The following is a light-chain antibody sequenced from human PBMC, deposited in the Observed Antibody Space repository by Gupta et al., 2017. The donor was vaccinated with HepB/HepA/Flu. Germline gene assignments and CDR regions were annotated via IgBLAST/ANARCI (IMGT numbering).Light chain of an antibody. V-gene: IGLV1-44*01. CDR3: AAWDDSLKVV. CDR1: SSNIGSNT. J-gene: IGLJ2*01. Sequence: QSVLTQPPSASGTPGQRVTISCSGSSSNIGSNTVNWYQQLPGTAPKLLIYSNNQRPSGVPDRFSGSKSGTSASLAISGLQSEDEADYYCAAWDDSLKVVCGGGTKLNV. CDR2: SNN.